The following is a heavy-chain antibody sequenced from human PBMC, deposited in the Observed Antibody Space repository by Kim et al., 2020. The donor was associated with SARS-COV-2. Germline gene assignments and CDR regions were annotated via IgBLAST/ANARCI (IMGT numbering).Heavy chain of an antibody. J-gene: IGHJ4*02. CDR1: GFTFSSYA. CDR2: ISYDGSNK. V-gene: IGHV3-30*04. D-gene: IGHD2-15*01. CDR3: ARDAFQLYSGGNLNY. Sequence: GGSLRLSCAASGFTFSSYAMHWVRQAPGKGLEWVAVISYDGSNKYYADSVKGRFTISRDNSKNTLYLQMNSLRAEDTAVYYCARDAFQLYSGGNLNYWGQGTLVTVSS.